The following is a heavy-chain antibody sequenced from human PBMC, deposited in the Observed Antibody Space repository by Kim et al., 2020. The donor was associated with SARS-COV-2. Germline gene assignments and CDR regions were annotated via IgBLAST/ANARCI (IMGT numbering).Heavy chain of an antibody. CDR2: IYYSGST. CDR1: GGSISSYY. Sequence: SETLSLTCTVSGGSISSYYWSWIRQPPGKGLEWIGYIYYSGSTNYNPSLKSRVTISVDTSKNQFSLKLSSVTAADTAVYYCARVFSVVPDAFDIWGQGKMVTVSS. CDR3: ARVFSVVPDAFDI. V-gene: IGHV4-59*01. D-gene: IGHD2-15*01. J-gene: IGHJ3*02.